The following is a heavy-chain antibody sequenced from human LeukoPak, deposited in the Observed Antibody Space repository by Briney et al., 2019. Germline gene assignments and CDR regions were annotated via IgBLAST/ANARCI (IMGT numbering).Heavy chain of an antibody. CDR1: GYTFTSYG. CDR3: ARRRYYDSSGYSSP. J-gene: IGHJ5*02. Sequence: ASVKVSCKASGYTFTSYGISWVRQAPGQGLEWMGWISAYNGNTNYAQKLQGRVTMTTDTSTSTAYMELRSLRSDDTAVYYCARRRYYDSSGYSSPWGQGTLVTVSS. V-gene: IGHV1-18*01. CDR2: ISAYNGNT. D-gene: IGHD3-22*01.